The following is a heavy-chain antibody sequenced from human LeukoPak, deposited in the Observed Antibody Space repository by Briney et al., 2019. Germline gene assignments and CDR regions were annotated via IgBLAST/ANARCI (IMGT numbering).Heavy chain of an antibody. CDR2: MNPNSGNT. J-gene: IGHJ4*02. Sequence: ASVTLSCKASGYTFTSCDINWGRQPNGPGLGWMGWMNPNSGNTGYGQSFQGRITVTRDISIGTAYMELSNLTSEDTAIYYCTRGSSGRRDNWGEGTLVTVS. D-gene: IGHD6-19*01. V-gene: IGHV1-8*01. CDR3: TRGSSGRRDN. CDR1: GYTFTSCD.